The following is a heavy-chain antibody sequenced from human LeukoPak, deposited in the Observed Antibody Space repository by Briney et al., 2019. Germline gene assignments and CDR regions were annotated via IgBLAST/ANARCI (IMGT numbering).Heavy chain of an antibody. V-gene: IGHV1-2*02. J-gene: IGHJ4*02. Sequence: ASVKVSCKASGYTFTDYYIHWVRQAPGQGLEWMGWINPNSGGTDYAQKFQGRVTMTRDTSISTAYMELSRLRSDDTAVFFCARSSYYYDSSGYPGYYFDYWGQGTLVTVSS. CDR2: INPNSGGT. CDR1: GYTFTDYY. CDR3: ARSSYYYDSSGYPGYYFDY. D-gene: IGHD3-22*01.